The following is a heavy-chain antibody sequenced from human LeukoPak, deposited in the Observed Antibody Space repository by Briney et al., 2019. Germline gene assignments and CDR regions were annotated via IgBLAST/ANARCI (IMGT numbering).Heavy chain of an antibody. V-gene: IGHV4-34*01. J-gene: IGHJ4*02. CDR2: INHSGST. CDR1: GGSFSGYY. Sequence: RPSETLSPTCAVYGGSFSGYYWSWIRQPPGKGLEWIGEINHSGSTNYNPSLKSRVTISVDTSKNQFSLKLSSVTAADTAVYYCARGRGLRLFDYWGQGTLVTVSS. D-gene: IGHD5-12*01. CDR3: ARGRGLRLFDY.